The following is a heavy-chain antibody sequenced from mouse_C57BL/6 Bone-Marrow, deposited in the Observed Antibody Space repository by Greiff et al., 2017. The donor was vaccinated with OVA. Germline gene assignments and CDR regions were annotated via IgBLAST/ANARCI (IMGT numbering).Heavy chain of an antibody. J-gene: IGHJ4*01. D-gene: IGHD2-1*01. V-gene: IGHV5-9-1*02. Sequence: EVQVVESGEGLVKPGGSLKLSCAASGFTFSSYAMSWVRQTPEKRLEWVAYISSGGDYIYYADTVKGRFTISRDNARHSLYLQMSRLNSEDTAMYYCTRLLDAMDYWGQGTSVTVSS. CDR2: ISSGGDYI. CDR3: TRLLDAMDY. CDR1: GFTFSSYA.